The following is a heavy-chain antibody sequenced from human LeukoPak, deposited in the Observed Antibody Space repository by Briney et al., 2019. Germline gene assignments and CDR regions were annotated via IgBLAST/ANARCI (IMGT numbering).Heavy chain of an antibody. V-gene: IGHV4-30-4*01. J-gene: IGHJ4*02. CDR1: GGSISSGDYY. Sequence: SETLSLTCTVSGGSISSGDYYWSWIRQPPGKGLEWIGYIYYSGSTYYNPSLKSRVTISVDTSKNQFSLRLSSVTAADTAVYYCAREEGGGLLWFGEAALDYWGQGTLVTVSS. CDR2: IYYSGST. D-gene: IGHD3-10*01. CDR3: AREEGGGLLWFGEAALDY.